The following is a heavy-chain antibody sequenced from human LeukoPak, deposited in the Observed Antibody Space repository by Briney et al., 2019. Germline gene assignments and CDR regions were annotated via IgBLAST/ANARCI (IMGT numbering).Heavy chain of an antibody. CDR2: IYSGGST. CDR3: ARDETGYDSSGYYPGY. V-gene: IGHV3-66*01. D-gene: IGHD3-22*01. J-gene: IGHJ4*02. Sequence: GGSLRLSCAASGFTVSSNYMSWVRQAPGKGLEWVSVIYSGGSTYYADSVKGRFTISRDNSKNTLYLQMNSLRAEDTAVYYCARDETGYDSSGYYPGYWGQGTLVTVSS. CDR1: GFTVSSNY.